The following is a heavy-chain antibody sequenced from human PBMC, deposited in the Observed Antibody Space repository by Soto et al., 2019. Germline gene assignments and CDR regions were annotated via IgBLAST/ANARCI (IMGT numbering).Heavy chain of an antibody. V-gene: IGHV4-31*03. D-gene: IGHD4-17*01. CDR1: GGSISSGGYY. J-gene: IGHJ4*02. CDR3: ASEPTVPSGFDS. Sequence: SETLSLTCTVSGGSISSGGYYWSWIRQHPGKGLEWIGYIYYSGSTYYNPSLKSRVTISVDTSKNQFSLKLSSVTAADTAIYYCASEPTVPSGFDSWGQGTLVTV. CDR2: IYYSGST.